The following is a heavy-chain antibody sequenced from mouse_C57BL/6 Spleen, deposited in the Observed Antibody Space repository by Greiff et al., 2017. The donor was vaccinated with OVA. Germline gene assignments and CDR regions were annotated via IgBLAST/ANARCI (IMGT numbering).Heavy chain of an antibody. J-gene: IGHJ4*01. CDR3: KSDYLVYDGYYDYAMDY. V-gene: IGHV1-15*01. Sequence: QVQLKESGAELVRPGASVTLSCKASGYTFTDCEMHWVKQTPVHGLEWIGAIDPETGGTAYNQKFKGKAILTADKSSSTAYLELRSLTSEDSAVYYCKSDYLVYDGYYDYAMDYWGQGTSVTVSS. CDR1: GYTFTDCE. D-gene: IGHD2-3*01. CDR2: IDPETGGT.